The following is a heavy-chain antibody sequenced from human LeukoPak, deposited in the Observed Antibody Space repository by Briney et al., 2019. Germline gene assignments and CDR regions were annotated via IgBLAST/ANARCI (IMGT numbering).Heavy chain of an antibody. CDR2: INHSGST. J-gene: IGHJ4*02. D-gene: IGHD4-17*01. V-gene: IGHV4-34*01. CDR3: ARLYGDSPRADY. CDR1: GGSFSGYY. Sequence: SETLSLTCAVYGGSFSGYYWSWIRQPPEKGLEWIGEINHSGSTNYNPSLKSRVTISADTSKNQFSLKLSSVTAADTAVYYCARLYGDSPRADYWGQGTLVTVSS.